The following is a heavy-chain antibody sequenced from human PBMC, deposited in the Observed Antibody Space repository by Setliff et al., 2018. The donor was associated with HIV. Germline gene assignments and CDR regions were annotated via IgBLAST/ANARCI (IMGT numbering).Heavy chain of an antibody. J-gene: IGHJ4*02. Sequence: GGSLRLSCVASGFTFSTFAMHWVRQAPGKGLEWVSVISYDGSRIVYADSVKGRFTISRDNSRNTLYLQMNGLRAEDTAVYYCATYAYGSGRLDYWGQGTLVTAPQ. V-gene: IGHV3-30*07. CDR3: ATYAYGSGRLDY. D-gene: IGHD2-2*01. CDR2: ISYDGSRI. CDR1: GFTFSTFA.